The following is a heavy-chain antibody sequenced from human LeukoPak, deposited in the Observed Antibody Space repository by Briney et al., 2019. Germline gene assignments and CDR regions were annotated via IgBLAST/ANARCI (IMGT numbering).Heavy chain of an antibody. CDR1: GGSISSYY. CDR2: INHSGST. J-gene: IGHJ4*02. CDR3: ARGRPYYDSSGYLSYYFDY. Sequence: PSETLSLTCTVSGGSISSYYWSWIRQPPGKGLEWIGEINHSGSTNYNPSLKSRVTISVDTSKNQFSLKLSSVTAADTAVYYCARGRPYYDSSGYLSYYFDYWGQGTLVTVSS. D-gene: IGHD3-22*01. V-gene: IGHV4-34*01.